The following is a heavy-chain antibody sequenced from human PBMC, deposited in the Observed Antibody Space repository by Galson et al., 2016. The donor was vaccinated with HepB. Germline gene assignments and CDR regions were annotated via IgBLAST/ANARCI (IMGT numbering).Heavy chain of an antibody. CDR3: AKHIYSYGYVLDY. CDR2: IYYTGNT. CDR1: GGSISSSSYY. V-gene: IGHV4-39*01. D-gene: IGHD5-18*01. J-gene: IGHJ4*02. Sequence: ETLSLTCNVSGGSISSSSYYWGWIRQPPGKGLEWIANIYYTGNTSYNPSLKSRVTISVDTSKNQFSLRLTSVTAADPAVYHCAKHIYSYGYVLDYWGQGILVTVSS.